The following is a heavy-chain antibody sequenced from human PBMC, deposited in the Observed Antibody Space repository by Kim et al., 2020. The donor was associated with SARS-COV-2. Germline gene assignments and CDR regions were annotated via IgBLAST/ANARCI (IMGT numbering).Heavy chain of an antibody. D-gene: IGHD3-3*01. CDR2: ISYDGSNK. J-gene: IGHJ1*01. Sequence: GGSLRLSCAASGFTFSSYGMHWVRQAPGKGLEWVAVISYDGSNKYYADSVKGRFTISRDNSKNTLYLQMNSLRAEDTAVYYCAKGERREWLLPLEYFQHWGPGTLVTVSS. CDR3: AKGERREWLLPLEYFQH. V-gene: IGHV3-30*18. CDR1: GFTFSSYG.